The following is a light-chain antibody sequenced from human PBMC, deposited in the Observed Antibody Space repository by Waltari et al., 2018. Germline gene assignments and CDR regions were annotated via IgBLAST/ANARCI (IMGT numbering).Light chain of an antibody. CDR2: EDD. CDR3: QSYHAGNPWV. CDR1: SGSIASNY. Sequence: NFMLTQPHSVSESPGRTVTISCTRSSGSIASNYVQWYQQRPGSAPTTVIYEDDQRPAGVPDRFSGSIDSSSNSASLTSSGLKTEDEADYYCQSYHAGNPWVFGGGTRLTVV. V-gene: IGLV6-57*03. J-gene: IGLJ3*02.